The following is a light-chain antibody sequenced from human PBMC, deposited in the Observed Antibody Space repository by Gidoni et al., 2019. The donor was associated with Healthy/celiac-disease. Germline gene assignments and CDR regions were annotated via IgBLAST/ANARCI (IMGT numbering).Light chain of an antibody. J-gene: IGKJ1*01. CDR2: DAS. V-gene: IGKV3-11*01. CDR3: QQRSNWPRT. CDR1: RSVSSY. Sequence: ELVLTQSPATLSLSPGERATLSCRASRSVSSYLAWYQQKPGQAPRLLIYDASNRATGIPARFSGSGSGTDFTLTISSLEPEDFAVYYCQQRSNWPRTFXQXTKVEIK.